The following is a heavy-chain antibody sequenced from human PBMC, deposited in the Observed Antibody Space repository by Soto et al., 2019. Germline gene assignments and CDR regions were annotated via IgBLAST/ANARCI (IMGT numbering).Heavy chain of an antibody. CDR2: IDNAGSSA. D-gene: IGHD1-26*01. Sequence: EVQLVESGGGLVQPGGSLRLSCAASGFTFSIYWMHWVRQAPGRGPVWVSRIDNAGSSARYADSVKGRFTISRDNAKNTVYLQMHRLRAEDTAVYYCTRVGGSVSGMDVWGQGTTVTVSS. J-gene: IGHJ6*02. CDR1: GFTFSIYW. CDR3: TRVGGSVSGMDV. V-gene: IGHV3-74*01.